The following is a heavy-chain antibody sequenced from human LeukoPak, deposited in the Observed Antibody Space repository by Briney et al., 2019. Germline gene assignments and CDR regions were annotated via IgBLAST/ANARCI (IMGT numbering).Heavy chain of an antibody. CDR3: ASSYGDYDWYFDL. Sequence: SETLSLTCAVSGGSISSGGYSWSWIRQPPGKGLEWIGYIYHSGSTYYNPSLKSRVTISVDRSKNQFSLKLSSVTAADTAAYYCASSYGDYDWYFDLWGRGTLVTVSS. J-gene: IGHJ2*01. D-gene: IGHD4-17*01. CDR1: GGSISSGGYS. CDR2: IYHSGST. V-gene: IGHV4-30-2*01.